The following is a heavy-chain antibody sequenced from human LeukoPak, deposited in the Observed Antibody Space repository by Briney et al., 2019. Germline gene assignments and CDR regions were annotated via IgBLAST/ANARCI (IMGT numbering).Heavy chain of an antibody. D-gene: IGHD3-10*01. CDR2: ISSSSSYI. CDR1: GFTFSVCS. CDR3: ARGAVQKPAFDY. V-gene: IGHV3-21*01. J-gene: IGHJ4*02. Sequence: PGGSLRLSCAASGFTFSVCSMNWVRQAPGKGLEWVSSISSSSSYIYYADSVKGRFTISRDNAKNSLYLQMNSLRAEDTAVYYCARGAVQKPAFDYWGQGTLVTVSS.